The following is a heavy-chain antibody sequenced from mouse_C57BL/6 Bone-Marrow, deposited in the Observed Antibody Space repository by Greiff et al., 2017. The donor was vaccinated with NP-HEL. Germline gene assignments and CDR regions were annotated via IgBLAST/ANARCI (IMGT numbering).Heavy chain of an antibody. CDR3: ASRADGYWFAY. CDR2: INPSTGGT. Sequence: DVQLQESGPELVKPGASVKISCKASGYSFTGYYMNWVKQSPEKSLEWIGEINPSTGGTTYNQKFKAKATLTVDKSSSTAYMQLKSLTSEDSAVYYCASRADGYWFAYWGQGPLVTVSA. CDR1: GYSFTGYY. J-gene: IGHJ3*01. D-gene: IGHD2-3*01. V-gene: IGHV1-42*01.